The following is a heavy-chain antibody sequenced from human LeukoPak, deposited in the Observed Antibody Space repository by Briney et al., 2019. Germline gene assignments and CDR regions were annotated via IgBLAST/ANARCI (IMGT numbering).Heavy chain of an antibody. Sequence: GGSLRLSCAASGFTFSSYAMHWVRQAPGKGLEWVAVIPYDGSNKYYADSVKGRFTISRDNSKNTLYLQMNSLRAEDTAVYYCAKDLGYYYDSSGSDYWGQGTLVTVSS. D-gene: IGHD3-22*01. CDR1: GFTFSSYA. CDR3: AKDLGYYYDSSGSDY. CDR2: IPYDGSNK. J-gene: IGHJ4*02. V-gene: IGHV3-30*04.